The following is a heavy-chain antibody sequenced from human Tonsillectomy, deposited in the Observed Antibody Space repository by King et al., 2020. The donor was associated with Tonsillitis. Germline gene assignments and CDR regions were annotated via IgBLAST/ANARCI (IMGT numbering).Heavy chain of an antibody. CDR1: GFTFSSYG. CDR2: ISYDESNK. CDR3: AKDQGAAFDI. J-gene: IGHJ3*02. D-gene: IGHD1-26*01. V-gene: IGHV3-30*18. Sequence: VQLVESGGGVVQPGRSLRLSCAASGFTFSSYGMHWVRQAPGKGLEWVAVISYDESNKYYADSVKGRFTISRDNSKNTLYLKMNSLRAEDTAVYYCAKDQGAAFDIWGQGTMVTVSS.